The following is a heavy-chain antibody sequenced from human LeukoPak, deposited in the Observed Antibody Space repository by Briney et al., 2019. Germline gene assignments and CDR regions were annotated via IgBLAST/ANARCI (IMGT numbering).Heavy chain of an antibody. D-gene: IGHD3-10*01. V-gene: IGHV4-59*08. CDR2: IYYSGST. CDR1: GGSISNYY. Sequence: PSETLSLTCTVSGGSISNYYWSWIRQPPGKGLEWIGYIYYSGSTSYNPSLKSRVTISVDTPKNQFSLKLSSVTAADTAVYYCASVRRGFGESSKYYAYYYMGVWGKGTTVTISS. CDR3: ASVRRGFGESSKYYAYYYMGV. J-gene: IGHJ6*03.